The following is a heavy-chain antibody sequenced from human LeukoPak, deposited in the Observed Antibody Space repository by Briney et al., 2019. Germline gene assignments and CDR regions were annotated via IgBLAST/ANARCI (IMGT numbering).Heavy chain of an antibody. Sequence: PSETLSLTCTVSGGSISSSSYYWGWIRQPPGKGLEWIGSIYYSGSTYYNPSLKSRVTISVDTSKNQFSLKLSSVTAADTAVFYCARAGRSNYTFAYWGQGTLVTVSS. D-gene: IGHD4-11*01. J-gene: IGHJ4*02. CDR1: GGSISSSSYY. CDR3: ARAGRSNYTFAY. CDR2: IYYSGST. V-gene: IGHV4-39*07.